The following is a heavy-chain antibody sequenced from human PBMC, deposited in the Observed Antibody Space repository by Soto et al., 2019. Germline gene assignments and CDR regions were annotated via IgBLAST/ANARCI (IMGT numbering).Heavy chain of an antibody. CDR1: GFTFSSYA. D-gene: IGHD6-6*01. CDR3: AKSPNHPVAARLGGLFDY. J-gene: IGHJ4*02. CDR2: ISGSGGST. Sequence: GGSLRLSCAASGFTFSSYAMSWVRQAPGKGLEWVSAISGSGGSTYYADSVKGRFTISRDNSKNTLYLQMNSLRAEDTAVYYCAKSPNHPVAARLGGLFDYWGQGTLVTVSS. V-gene: IGHV3-23*01.